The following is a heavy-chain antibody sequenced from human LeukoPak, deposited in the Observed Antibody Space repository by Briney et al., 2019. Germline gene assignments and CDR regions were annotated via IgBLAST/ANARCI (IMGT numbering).Heavy chain of an antibody. J-gene: IGHJ4*02. V-gene: IGHV3-23*01. D-gene: IGHD6-13*01. CDR2: ISGSGGST. CDR1: GFTFSSYA. Sequence: GGSLRLSCAASGFTFSSYAMSWVRQAPGKGLEWVSAISGSGGSTYYADSVKGRFTISRGNSKNTLYLQMNSLRAEDTAVYYCARDPSSSWSYFDYWGQGTLVTVSS. CDR3: ARDPSSSWSYFDY.